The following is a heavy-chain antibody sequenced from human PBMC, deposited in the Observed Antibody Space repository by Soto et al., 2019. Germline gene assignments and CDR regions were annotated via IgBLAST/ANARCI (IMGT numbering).Heavy chain of an antibody. CDR2: ISWNSGSI. CDR3: AKGLQPYYYYYYMDV. CDR1: GFTFDDYA. V-gene: IGHV3-9*01. D-gene: IGHD4-4*01. Sequence: GGSLRLSCAASGFTFDDYAMHWVRQAPGKGLEWVSGISWNSGSIGYADSVKGRFTISRDNAKNSLYLQMNSLRAEDTALYYCAKGLQPYYYYYYMDVWGKGTTVTVSS. J-gene: IGHJ6*03.